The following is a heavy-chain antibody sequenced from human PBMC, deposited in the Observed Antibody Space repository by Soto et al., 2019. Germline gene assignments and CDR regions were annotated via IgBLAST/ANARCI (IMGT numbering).Heavy chain of an antibody. CDR3: SWGGYYYDRSCYYALDI. CDR1: GFTFSSYA. Sequence: GGSLRLSCAASGFTFSSYAMNWVRQAPGKGLEWVAVISYDDSTKYYADSVKGRFTISRDNAKNTLYLQMNSLRAEDTAVYYYSWGGYYYDRSCYYALDIWGQGTTVTVSS. J-gene: IGHJ3*02. CDR2: ISYDDSTK. V-gene: IGHV3-30-3*01. D-gene: IGHD3-22*01.